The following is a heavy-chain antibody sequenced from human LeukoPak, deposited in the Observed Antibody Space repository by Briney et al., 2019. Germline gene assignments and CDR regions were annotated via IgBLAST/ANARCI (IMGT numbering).Heavy chain of an antibody. J-gene: IGHJ4*02. D-gene: IGHD3-22*01. CDR2: INPKSGGT. Sequence: EASVKVSCKTSGYTFTGYYIHWVRQAPGQGLEWMGWINPKSGGTNYAHKFQGRVTMTRDTSISTAYMELSSLRSDDTAIYHCATESWEFGSSGYSYTSFTYWGQGTLVTVSS. V-gene: IGHV1-2*07. CDR3: ATESWEFGSSGYSYTSFTY. CDR1: GYTFTGYY.